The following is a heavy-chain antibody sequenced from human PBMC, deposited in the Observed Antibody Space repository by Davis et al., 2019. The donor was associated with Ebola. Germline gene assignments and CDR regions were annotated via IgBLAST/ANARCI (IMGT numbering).Heavy chain of an antibody. CDR1: GFNISDYW. D-gene: IGHD2-2*01. Sequence: PGGSLRLSCEVSGFNISDYWMHWVRQAPGKGLVWVSRINSAETNRGYADSVRGRFTISRDNAKNMLYLQMNSLRVEDTALYYCVQGTTSCHVWGQGTLVTASS. CDR2: INSAETNR. V-gene: IGHV3-74*01. CDR3: VQGTTSCHV. J-gene: IGHJ4*02.